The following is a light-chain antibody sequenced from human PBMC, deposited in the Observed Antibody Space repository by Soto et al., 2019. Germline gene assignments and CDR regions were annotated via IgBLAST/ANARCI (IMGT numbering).Light chain of an antibody. CDR1: QSVSSSY. Sequence: EKVLTHSPGTQSLSPGERATLSCTASQSVSSSYLAWYQQKPGQAPRLLIYGASSRATGIPDRFSGSGSGTDFTLTISRLEPEDFAVYYCQQYGRSPLTFGGGTKVDI. CDR3: QQYGRSPLT. V-gene: IGKV3-20*01. CDR2: GAS. J-gene: IGKJ4*01.